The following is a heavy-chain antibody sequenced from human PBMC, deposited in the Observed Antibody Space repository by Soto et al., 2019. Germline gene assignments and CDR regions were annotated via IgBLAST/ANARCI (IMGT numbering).Heavy chain of an antibody. J-gene: IGHJ6*02. CDR3: ARDRSGYSYGYYYYYGMDV. CDR1: GDSGSSNSAS. D-gene: IGHD5-18*01. V-gene: IGHV6-1*01. CDR2: TYYRSKWYN. Sequence: SQTLSLTVTISGDSGSSNSASWDCIKPSPSRVLEWLGRTYYRSKWYNDYAVSVKSRITINPDTSKNQFSLQLNSVTPEDTAVYYCARDRSGYSYGYYYYYGMDVLGQGTTVTVSS.